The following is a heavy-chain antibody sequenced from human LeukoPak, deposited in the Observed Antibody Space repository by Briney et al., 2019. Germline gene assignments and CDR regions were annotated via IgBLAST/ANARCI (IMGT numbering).Heavy chain of an antibody. Sequence: SETLSLTCAVYGGSFSGYYWSWIRQPPGKGLEWIGEINHSGTTNYNPSLKSRVTISVDTSKNQFSLKLSSPTAADPAAYYCASGGNGNYWGQGTLVTVSS. CDR2: INHSGTT. V-gene: IGHV4-34*01. D-gene: IGHD3-16*01. J-gene: IGHJ4*02. CDR1: GGSFSGYY. CDR3: ASGGNGNY.